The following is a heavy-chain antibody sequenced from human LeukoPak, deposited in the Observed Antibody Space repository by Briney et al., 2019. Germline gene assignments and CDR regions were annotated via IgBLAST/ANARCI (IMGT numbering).Heavy chain of an antibody. D-gene: IGHD3-22*01. CDR2: IKQDGSEK. J-gene: IGHJ4*02. CDR3: ARGSVVITPYYFDY. CDR1: GFTFGSYW. Sequence: PGGSLRLSCAASGFTFGSYWMSWVRQAPGKGLEWVANIKQDGSEKYYVDSVKGRFTISRDNAKNSLYLQMNSLRAEDTAVYYCARGSVVITPYYFDYWGQGTLVTVSS. V-gene: IGHV3-7*01.